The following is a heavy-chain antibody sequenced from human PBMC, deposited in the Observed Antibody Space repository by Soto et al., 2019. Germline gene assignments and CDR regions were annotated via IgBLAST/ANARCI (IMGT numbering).Heavy chain of an antibody. V-gene: IGHV4-31*03. Sequence: QVQLQESGPGLVKPSQTLSLTCTVSGGSISSGGYYWSWIRQHPGKGMEWIGYIYYSGSTYYNPSLKSRVNISVDTSKNQFSLKLSSVTAADTAVYYCATYGDYVLMYGMDVWGQGTTVTVSS. CDR3: ATYGDYVLMYGMDV. J-gene: IGHJ6*02. CDR2: IYYSGST. CDR1: GGSISSGGYY. D-gene: IGHD4-17*01.